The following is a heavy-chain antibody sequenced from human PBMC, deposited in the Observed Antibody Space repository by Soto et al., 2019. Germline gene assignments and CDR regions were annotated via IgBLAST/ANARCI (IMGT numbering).Heavy chain of an antibody. CDR2: INHSGST. J-gene: IGHJ4*02. CDR1: GGSFSGYY. Sequence: PSETLSLTCAVYGGSFSGYYWSWIRQPPGKGLEWIGEINHSGSTNYNPSLKSRVTISVDTSKNQFSLKLSSVTAADTAVYYCASSRFRWWNYWGQGTLVTVSS. CDR3: ASSRFRWWNY. D-gene: IGHD2-15*01. V-gene: IGHV4-34*01.